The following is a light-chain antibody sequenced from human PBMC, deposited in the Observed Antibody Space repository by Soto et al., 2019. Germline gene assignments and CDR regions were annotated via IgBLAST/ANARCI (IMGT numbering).Light chain of an antibody. Sequence: QAVVTQEPSLTVSPGGTVTLTCGSSTGPVISSHYPYWFQQKPGQAPKTLIYDTSNKHSWTPARFSGSLLGGKAALTLSGAQPEDEAEYYCLLSYDGARVFGGGTKLT. CDR2: DTS. J-gene: IGLJ2*01. V-gene: IGLV7-46*01. CDR3: LLSYDGARV. CDR1: TGPVISSHY.